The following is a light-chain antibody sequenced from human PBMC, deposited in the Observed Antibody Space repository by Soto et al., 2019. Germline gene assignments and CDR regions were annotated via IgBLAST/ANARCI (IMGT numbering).Light chain of an antibody. CDR2: KAS. CDR3: QQYDNLPPWAT. Sequence: DIQMTQSPSTLSASVGDRVTITCRASQIINSWLAWYQQKPGKAPKLLIYKASTLKSGVPSRFSGSGSGTDFTLTISCLQSEDFATYYCQQYDNLPPWATFGQGTRLEIK. CDR1: QIINSW. J-gene: IGKJ5*01. V-gene: IGKV1-5*03.